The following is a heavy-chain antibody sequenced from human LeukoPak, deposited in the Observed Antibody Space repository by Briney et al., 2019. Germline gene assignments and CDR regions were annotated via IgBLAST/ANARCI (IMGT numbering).Heavy chain of an antibody. CDR2: MNPNSGNT. V-gene: IGHV1-8*01. CDR1: GYTFTSYD. CDR3: AREGGRGGRDFDWFRHHYYYYMDV. Sequence: ASVKVSCKASGYTFTSYDINWVRQATGQGLEWMGWMNPNSGNTGYAQKFQGRVTMTRNTSISTAYVELSSLRSEDTDVYYCAREGGRGGRDFDWFRHHYYYYMDVWGKGTAVTISS. D-gene: IGHD3-9*01. J-gene: IGHJ6*03.